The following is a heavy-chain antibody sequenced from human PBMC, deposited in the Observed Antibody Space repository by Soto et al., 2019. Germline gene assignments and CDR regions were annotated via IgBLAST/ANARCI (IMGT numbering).Heavy chain of an antibody. CDR1: GYSFTNYW. V-gene: IGHV5-51*01. D-gene: IGHD3-3*01. J-gene: IGHJ6*02. Sequence: LTISCKGSGYSFTNYWIGWVRQMPGKGLEWMGIIYPGDSDTKNSPSFQGQVTISVDKSISTAYLQWSSLKASDTAMYYCARQRAQTIFGVVMTNDYYGMDVWGQGTTVTVS. CDR3: ARQRAQTIFGVVMTNDYYGMDV. CDR2: IYPGDSDT.